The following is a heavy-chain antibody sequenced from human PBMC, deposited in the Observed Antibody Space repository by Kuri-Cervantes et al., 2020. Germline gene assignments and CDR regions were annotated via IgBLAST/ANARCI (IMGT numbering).Heavy chain of an antibody. J-gene: IGHJ4*02. CDR3: ARGRNRSALYFDY. V-gene: IGHV4-34*01. CDR2: INHSGST. CDR1: GGSFSGYY. Sequence: GSLRLSCAVYGGSFSGYYWSWIRQPPGKGLEWIGEINHSGSTNYNPSLKSRVTISVDTSKNQFSLKLSSVTAADTAVYYCARGRNRSALYFDYWGQGTPVTVSS.